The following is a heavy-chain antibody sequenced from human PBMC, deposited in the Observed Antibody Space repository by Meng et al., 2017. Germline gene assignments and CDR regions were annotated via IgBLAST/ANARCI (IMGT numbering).Heavy chain of an antibody. J-gene: IGHJ5*02. D-gene: IGHD6-19*01. CDR3: ASLRIAVAGINWFDP. CDR1: GGYISSSSYY. V-gene: IGHV4-39*07. Sequence: QLQLDESGPGVVRPPETLSLTCTCSGGYISSSSYYWGWIRQPPGKGLEWIGSIYYSGSTYYNPSLKSRVTISVDTSKNQFSLKLSSVTAADTAVYYCASLRIAVAGINWFDPWGQGTLVTVSS. CDR2: IYYSGST.